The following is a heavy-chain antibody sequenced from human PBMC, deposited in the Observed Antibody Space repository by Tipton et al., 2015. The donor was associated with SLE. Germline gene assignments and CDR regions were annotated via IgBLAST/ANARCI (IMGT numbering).Heavy chain of an antibody. V-gene: IGHV4-4*08. CDR1: GGSISSYY. J-gene: IGHJ4*02. CDR2: IYTSGST. CDR3: ARVAAAVRDYFEY. D-gene: IGHD6-13*01. Sequence: TLSLTCTVSGGSISSYYWSWVRQPPGKGLEWIGYIYTSGSTNYNPTLKSRVTVSVDTSKNQFSLKLSSVTAADTAVYYCARVAAAVRDYFEYWGQGTLVTVSS.